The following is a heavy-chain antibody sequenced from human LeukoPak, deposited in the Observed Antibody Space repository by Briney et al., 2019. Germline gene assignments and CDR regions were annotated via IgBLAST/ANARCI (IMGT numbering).Heavy chain of an antibody. V-gene: IGHV3-11*04. CDR3: ARRTPPYSSGPTGAFDI. Sequence: LSLTCAVSGGSISSSNWWSWIRQAPGKGLEWVSYISSSGSTIYYADSVKGRFTISRDNAKNSLYLQMNSLRAEDTAVYYCARRTPPYSSGPTGAFDIWGQGTMVTVSS. D-gene: IGHD3-22*01. CDR1: GGSISSSNW. J-gene: IGHJ3*02. CDR2: ISSSGSTI.